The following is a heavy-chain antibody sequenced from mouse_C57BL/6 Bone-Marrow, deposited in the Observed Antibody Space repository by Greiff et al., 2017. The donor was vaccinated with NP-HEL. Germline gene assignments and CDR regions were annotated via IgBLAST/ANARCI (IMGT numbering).Heavy chain of an antibody. J-gene: IGHJ3*01. CDR2: INPSTGGT. CDR1: GYSFTGYY. Sequence: VQLKESGPELVKPGASVKISCKASGYSFTGYYMNWVKQSPEKSLEWIGEINPSTGGTTYNQKFKAKATLTVDKSSSTAYMQLKSLTSEDSAVYYCASYYSKGFAYWGQGTLVTVSA. V-gene: IGHV1-42*01. CDR3: ASYYSKGFAY. D-gene: IGHD2-5*01.